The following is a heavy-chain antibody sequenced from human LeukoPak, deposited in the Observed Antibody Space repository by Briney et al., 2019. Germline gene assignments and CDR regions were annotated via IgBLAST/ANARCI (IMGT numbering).Heavy chain of an antibody. CDR1: GYTFTSYE. Sequence: ASVKVSCKASGYTFTSYEINWVRHATGQGLEWMGRVNAHSGDTGSAQKFQGRVTLTRDISISTAYMELRSLRSDDTGVYYCARDGSGSYFSYWGQGTLVTVSS. J-gene: IGHJ4*02. CDR2: VNAHSGDT. D-gene: IGHD3-10*01. CDR3: ARDGSGSYFSY. V-gene: IGHV1-8*01.